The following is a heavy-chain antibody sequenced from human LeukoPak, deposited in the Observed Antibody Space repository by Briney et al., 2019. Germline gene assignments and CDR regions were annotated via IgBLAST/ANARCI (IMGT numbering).Heavy chain of an antibody. V-gene: IGHV4-34*01. D-gene: IGHD2-15*01. J-gene: IGHJ4*02. CDR2: INHSGST. CDR3: ASYCSGVTCYSDY. CDR1: GGSFSGYY. Sequence: SETLSLTCAVYGGSFSGYYWSWIRQPPGKGLEWIGEINHSGSTNYNSSLKSRVTISVDTSKNQFSLKLSSVAAADTAVYYCASYCSGVTCYSDYWGQGTLVTVSS.